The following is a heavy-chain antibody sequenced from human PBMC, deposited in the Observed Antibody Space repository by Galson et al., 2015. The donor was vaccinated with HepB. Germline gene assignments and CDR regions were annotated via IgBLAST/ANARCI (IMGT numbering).Heavy chain of an antibody. CDR1: GYSISSAYY. J-gene: IGHJ4*02. D-gene: IGHD6-19*01. Sequence: LSLTCAVSGYSISSAYYWGWVRQSPGKGLEWIGSIYHSGSTYYNPSLKSRVTISVDTSKNQFSLKLSSVTAADTAVYYCARIVVAGHLDYWGQGTLVAVSS. V-gene: IGHV4-38-2*01. CDR2: IYHSGST. CDR3: ARIVVAGHLDY.